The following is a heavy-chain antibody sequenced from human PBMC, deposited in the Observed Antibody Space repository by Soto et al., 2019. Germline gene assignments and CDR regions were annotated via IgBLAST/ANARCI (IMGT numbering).Heavy chain of an antibody. CDR2: IIPIFGTA. CDR1: GGTFSSYA. Sequence: GASVKVSCKASGGTFSSYAISWVRQATGQRLEWMGGIIPIFGTANYAQKFQGRVTITADESTSTAYMELSSLRSEDTAVYYCASRLVSRYGYYYYGMDVWGQGTTVTVSS. V-gene: IGHV1-69*13. J-gene: IGHJ6*02. D-gene: IGHD4-17*01. CDR3: ASRLVSRYGYYYYGMDV.